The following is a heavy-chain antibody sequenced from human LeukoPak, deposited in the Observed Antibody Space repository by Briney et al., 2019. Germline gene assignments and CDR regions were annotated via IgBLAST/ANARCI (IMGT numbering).Heavy chain of an antibody. CDR2: INADGSTT. Sequence: PGGSLRLSCAASGFNFGNSWVHWVRQAPGKGLVWVSLINADGSTTTYADSVKGRFTISRDNARNTLSLQMNSLTIEDTAVYYCVVVVEPPDSDGFDVWGQGTMITVSS. CDR1: GFNFGNSW. CDR3: VVVVEPPDSDGFDV. V-gene: IGHV3-74*01. D-gene: IGHD1-14*01. J-gene: IGHJ3*01.